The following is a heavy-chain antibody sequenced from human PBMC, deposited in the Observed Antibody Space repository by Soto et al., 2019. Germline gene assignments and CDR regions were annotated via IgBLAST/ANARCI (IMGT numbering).Heavy chain of an antibody. J-gene: IGHJ6*02. CDR2: IDSSGGT. V-gene: IGHV4-59*08. Sequence: SDACSVWDDSSSSLYWSRIRKPPGKGLEWIGYIDSSGGTSYNPSLQSRVTISVDTSTKQFSLKLSSVTAADTAVYYCVRQGFGRLHGLVDVWGQGTTVTVSS. D-gene: IGHD3-10*01. CDR1: DDSSSSLY. CDR3: VRQGFGRLHGLVDV.